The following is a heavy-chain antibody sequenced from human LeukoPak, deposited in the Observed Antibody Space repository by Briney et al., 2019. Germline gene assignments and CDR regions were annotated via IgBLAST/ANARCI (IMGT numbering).Heavy chain of an antibody. V-gene: IGHV4-59*01. Sequence: SETLSLTCTVSGGSISSYYWSWIRQPPGKGLEWIGYIYYSGSTNYNPSLKSRVTISVDTSKNQFSLKLSSVTAADTAVYYCARGTSRDDSSGYYALFDYWGQGTLVTVSS. D-gene: IGHD3-22*01. CDR3: ARGTSRDDSSGYYALFDY. J-gene: IGHJ4*02. CDR1: GGSISSYY. CDR2: IYYSGST.